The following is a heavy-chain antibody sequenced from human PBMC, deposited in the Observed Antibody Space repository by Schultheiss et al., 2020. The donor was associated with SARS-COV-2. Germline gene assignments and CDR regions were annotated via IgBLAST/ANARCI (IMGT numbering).Heavy chain of an antibody. CDR2: ISAYNGNT. CDR1: GYTFTSYY. J-gene: IGHJ6*02. Sequence: ASVKVSCKASGYTFTSYYMHWVRQAPGQGLEWMGWISAYNGNTNYAQKLQGRVTMTTDTSISTAYMELSRLRSDDTAVYYCASAQLVGYGMDVWGQGTTVTVSS. V-gene: IGHV1-18*04. CDR3: ASAQLVGYGMDV. D-gene: IGHD6-6*01.